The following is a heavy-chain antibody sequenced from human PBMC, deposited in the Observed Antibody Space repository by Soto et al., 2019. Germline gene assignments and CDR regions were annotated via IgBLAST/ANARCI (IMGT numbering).Heavy chain of an antibody. CDR3: ARGNCSGGSCYSFLWSNWFDP. CDR1: GYTFTGYY. J-gene: IGHJ5*02. D-gene: IGHD2-15*01. Sequence: ASVKVSCKASGYTFTGYYMHWVRQAPGQGLEWMGWINPNSGGTNYAQKFQGWVTMTRDTSISTAYMELSRLRSDDTAVYYCARGNCSGGSCYSFLWSNWFDPWGQGTLVTVSS. CDR2: INPNSGGT. V-gene: IGHV1-2*04.